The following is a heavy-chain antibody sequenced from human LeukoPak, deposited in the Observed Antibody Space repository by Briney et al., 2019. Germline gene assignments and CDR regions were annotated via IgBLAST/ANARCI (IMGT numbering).Heavy chain of an antibody. D-gene: IGHD1-14*01. Sequence: PSETLSLTCTVPGGSISSDYWSSVRQPAGKGLGLIGHVNPSGSNKYNPALKSRVTMSVDTSKDQFSLTLSSVPAADTAVYYCASDTPSPGNWFDRWGQGTLVTVSS. V-gene: IGHV4-4*07. J-gene: IGHJ5*02. CDR3: ASDTPSPGNWFDR. CDR1: GGSISSDY. CDR2: VNPSGSN.